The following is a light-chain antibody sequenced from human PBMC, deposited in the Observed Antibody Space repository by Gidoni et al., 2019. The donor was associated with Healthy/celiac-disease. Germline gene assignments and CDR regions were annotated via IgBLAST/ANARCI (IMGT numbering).Light chain of an antibody. J-gene: IGKJ2*01. CDR2: GAS. CDR1: QSVSSSY. CDR3: QQYGRSPPTT. Sequence: ERVLKQSPGTLSLSPGERATLSCRASQSVSSSYLAWYQQKPGQAPRRLIYGASSRATGIPDRFSGSGSGTDFTLTISRLEPEAFAVYSCQQYGRSPPTTFGQGTKLEIK. V-gene: IGKV3-20*01.